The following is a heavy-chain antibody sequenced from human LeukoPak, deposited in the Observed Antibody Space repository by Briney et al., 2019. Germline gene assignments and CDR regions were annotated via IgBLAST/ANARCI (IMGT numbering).Heavy chain of an antibody. D-gene: IGHD1-26*01. CDR3: ARDSAGAALIVGATALDY. V-gene: IGHV3-21*01. CDR2: ISSSSSYI. Sequence: GGSLRLSCAASGFTFSSYSMNWVRQAPGKWLEWVSSISSSSSYIYYADSVKGRFTISRDNAKNSLYLQMNSLRAEDTAVYYCARDSAGAALIVGATALDYWGQGTLVTVSS. J-gene: IGHJ4*02. CDR1: GFTFSSYS.